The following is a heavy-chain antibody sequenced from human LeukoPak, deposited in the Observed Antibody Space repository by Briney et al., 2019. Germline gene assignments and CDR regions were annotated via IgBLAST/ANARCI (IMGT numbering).Heavy chain of an antibody. CDR3: ASLFPLYYYYMDV. CDR1: GFTFSSYG. V-gene: IGHV3-30*02. J-gene: IGHJ6*03. D-gene: IGHD2-21*01. Sequence: GGSLRLSCAASGFTFSSYGMHWVRQAPGKGLEWVTFIRYDGSNKYYADSVKGRFTISRDNSKNTLYLQMNSLRAEDTAVYYCASLFPLYYYYMDVWGKGTTVTVSS. CDR2: IRYDGSNK.